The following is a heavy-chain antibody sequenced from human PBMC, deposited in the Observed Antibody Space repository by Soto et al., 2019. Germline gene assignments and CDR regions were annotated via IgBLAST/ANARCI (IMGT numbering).Heavy chain of an antibody. D-gene: IGHD4-17*01. CDR3: ARAEATTRHARLDY. J-gene: IGHJ4*02. CDR1: GGSISSYY. Sequence: SETLSLTCTVSGGSISSYYWSWIRQPAGKGLEWIGRIYHSGSTNYNPSLKSRVTISVDKSKNQFSLKLSSVTAADTAVYYCARAEATTRHARLDYWGQGTLVTVSS. CDR2: IYHSGST. V-gene: IGHV4-4*07.